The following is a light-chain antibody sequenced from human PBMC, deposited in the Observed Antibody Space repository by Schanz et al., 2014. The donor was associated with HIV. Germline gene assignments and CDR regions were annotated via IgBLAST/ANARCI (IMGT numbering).Light chain of an antibody. CDR2: GAS. J-gene: IGKJ5*01. V-gene: IGKV3-20*01. Sequence: EIVLTQSPGTLSLSRGERATLSCRASQSVSSSYLAWYQQKPGQAPRLLIYGASNRATGIPARFSGSGSGTDFTLTISRLEPEDFAVYYCQQYNNWPPGAITFGQGTRLEIK. CDR3: QQYNNWPPGAIT. CDR1: QSVSSSY.